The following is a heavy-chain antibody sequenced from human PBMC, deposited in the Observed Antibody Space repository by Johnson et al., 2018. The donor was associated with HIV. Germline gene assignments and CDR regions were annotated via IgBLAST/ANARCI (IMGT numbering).Heavy chain of an antibody. CDR1: GFTFSSYG. CDR2: ISYDGGNK. V-gene: IGHV3-30*03. J-gene: IGHJ3*02. CDR3: ARDQGNYYDSSGKPKRAFDI. Sequence: QVQLVESGGGVVQPGRSLRLSCVASGFTFSSYGIHWVRQAPGKGLEWVAVISYDGGNKYYADSVKGRFSISRDKSKNTLYLQMNSLRAEDTAVYYCARDQGNYYDSSGKPKRAFDIWGQGTMVTVSS. D-gene: IGHD3-22*01.